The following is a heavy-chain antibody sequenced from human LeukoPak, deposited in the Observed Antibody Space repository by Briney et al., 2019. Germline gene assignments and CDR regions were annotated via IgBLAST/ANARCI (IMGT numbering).Heavy chain of an antibody. D-gene: IGHD3-9*01. J-gene: IGHJ6*02. V-gene: IGHV3-30*04. CDR1: GFTFSSYA. CDR2: ISYDGSNK. Sequence: GGFLRLSCAASGFTFSSYAMHWVRQAPGKGLEWVAVISYDGSNKYYADSVKGRFTISRDNSKNTLYLQMNSLRAEDTAVYYCARGLRYFDWLSRGYYYYGMDVWGQGTTVTVSS. CDR3: ARGLRYFDWLSRGYYYYGMDV.